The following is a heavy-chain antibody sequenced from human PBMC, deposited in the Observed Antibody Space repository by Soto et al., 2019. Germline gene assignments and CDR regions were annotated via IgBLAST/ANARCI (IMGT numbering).Heavy chain of an antibody. J-gene: IGHJ1*01. CDR1: GFSFDDYD. CDR3: ARAGEV. CDR2: ISWNGGPI. V-gene: IGHV3-9*01. D-gene: IGHD7-27*01. Sequence: EVQLVESGGGLVQAGMSLRLSCAASGFSFDDYDMEWVRQAPGKGLEWVSGISWNGGPILYADSVKGRFTISRDNTKNSLFLQMTSLRSEDTALYYCARAGEVWGQGTLVSVSS.